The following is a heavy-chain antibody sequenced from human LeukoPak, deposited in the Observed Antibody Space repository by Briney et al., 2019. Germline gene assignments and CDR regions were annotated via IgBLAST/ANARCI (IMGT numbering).Heavy chain of an antibody. V-gene: IGHV3-23*01. CDR1: GFTFSNYA. CDR2: ISGSGGNT. J-gene: IGHJ4*02. D-gene: IGHD1-1*01. CDR3: AKCLTSTGTCYFDY. Sequence: GGSLRLSCAASGFTFSNYAMSWVRQAPGEGLEWASAISGSGGNTYYADSVNGRFTISRDNSQNTFFLQMNSLRADDTAIYYCAKCLTSTGTCYFDYWGQGTLVTVSS.